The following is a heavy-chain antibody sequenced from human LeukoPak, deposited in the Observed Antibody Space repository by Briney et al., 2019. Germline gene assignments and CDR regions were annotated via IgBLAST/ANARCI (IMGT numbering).Heavy chain of an antibody. CDR3: ARDPNPSVAAPAGWFDP. J-gene: IGHJ5*02. V-gene: IGHV4-4*07. CDR1: GGSISSYY. D-gene: IGHD6-19*01. Sequence: SETLSLTCTVSGGSISSYYRSWLRQPAGKGLEWIGRIYTSGSTNYNPSLKSRVTMSVDTSKNQFSLKLSSVTAADTAVYYCARDPNPSVAAPAGWFDPWGQGTLVTVSS. CDR2: IYTSGST.